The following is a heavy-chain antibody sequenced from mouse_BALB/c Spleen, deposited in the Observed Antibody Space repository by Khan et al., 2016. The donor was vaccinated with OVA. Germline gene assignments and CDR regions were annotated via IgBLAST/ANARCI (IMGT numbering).Heavy chain of an antibody. Sequence: VQLQQSGPELVRPGASVKISCTASGYSFTGYFMNWVMQSHGKSLEWIGRINPHIGETFYNQRFKDKATLTVDESSSTAHMEIRSLESEDSAVYYCTRIYRSDFDYWGQGTTLTVSS. CDR2: INPHIGET. J-gene: IGHJ2*01. V-gene: IGHV1-20*02. CDR1: GYSFTGYF. CDR3: TRIYRSDFDY. D-gene: IGHD6-1*01.